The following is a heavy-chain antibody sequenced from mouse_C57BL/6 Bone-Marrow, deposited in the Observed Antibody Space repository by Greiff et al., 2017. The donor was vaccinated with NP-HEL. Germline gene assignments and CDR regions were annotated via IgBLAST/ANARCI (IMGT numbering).Heavy chain of an antibody. CDR3: ARSLIRDYYAMDY. Sequence: QVQLQQSDAELVKPGASVKISCKVSGYTFTDHTIHWMKQRPEQGLEWIGYIYPRDGSTKYNEKFKGKATLSADKSSSTSYMLLNSLTSEDSAVYFCARSLIRDYYAMDYWGQGTSVTVSS. CDR1: GYTFTDHT. J-gene: IGHJ4*01. CDR2: IYPRDGST. V-gene: IGHV1-78*01. D-gene: IGHD1-1*01.